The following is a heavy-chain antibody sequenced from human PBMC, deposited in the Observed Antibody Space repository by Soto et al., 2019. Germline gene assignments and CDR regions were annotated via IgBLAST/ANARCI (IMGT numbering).Heavy chain of an antibody. Sequence: ASVKVSCKASGNTFTNYDINWVRQATGQGLEYLGWMNPNSGDTAYVQKFQGRVTMTWDTSITTAYMELRSLRSEDTAVYYCARAYIVLVPAPPRYWGQGTLVTVSS. J-gene: IGHJ4*02. CDR2: MNPNSGDT. CDR1: GNTFTNYD. V-gene: IGHV1-8*01. D-gene: IGHD2-2*01. CDR3: ARAYIVLVPAPPRY.